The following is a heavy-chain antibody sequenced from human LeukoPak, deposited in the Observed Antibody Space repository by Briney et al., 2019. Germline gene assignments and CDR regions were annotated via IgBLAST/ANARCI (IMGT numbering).Heavy chain of an antibody. CDR1: GYTFTGYY. J-gene: IGHJ4*02. Sequence: ASVKVSCKASGYTFTGYYMHWVRQAPGQGLERMGWINPNSGGTNYAQKFQGRVTMTRDTSISTAYMELSRLRSDDTAVYYCARARTTGKTWYFDYWGQGTLVTVSS. V-gene: IGHV1-2*02. CDR2: INPNSGGT. CDR3: ARARTTGKTWYFDY. D-gene: IGHD1-1*01.